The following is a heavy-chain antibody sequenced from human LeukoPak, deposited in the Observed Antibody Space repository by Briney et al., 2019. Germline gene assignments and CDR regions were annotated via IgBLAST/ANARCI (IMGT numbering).Heavy chain of an antibody. V-gene: IGHV3-21*01. CDR2: ISSASSYI. D-gene: IGHD5-24*01. CDR1: GFSFSSHW. J-gene: IGHJ4*02. CDR3: ARDSIRDGYNSDYFDY. Sequence: PGGSLRLSCAASGFSFSSHWMHWVRQAPGKGLEWVSSISSASSYIYYADSLKGRFTVSRDNAKSTLYLQLNSLRAEDTAVYYCARDSIRDGYNSDYFDYWGQGTLVTVSS.